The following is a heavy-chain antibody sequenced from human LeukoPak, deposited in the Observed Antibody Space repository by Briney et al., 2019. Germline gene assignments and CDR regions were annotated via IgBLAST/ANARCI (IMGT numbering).Heavy chain of an antibody. J-gene: IGHJ4*02. V-gene: IGHV3-23*01. CDR2: ISGSGGST. D-gene: IGHD3-22*01. CDR3: ARASYSYDISGWVPFDY. Sequence: GGSLRLSCAACGFIFSNYGMTWVRQAPGKGLEYISAISGSGGSTYYADSVKGRFTISRDNSKNTLYLQMNSLRAEDTAVYYCARASYSYDISGWVPFDYWGQGTLVTVSS. CDR1: GFIFSNYG.